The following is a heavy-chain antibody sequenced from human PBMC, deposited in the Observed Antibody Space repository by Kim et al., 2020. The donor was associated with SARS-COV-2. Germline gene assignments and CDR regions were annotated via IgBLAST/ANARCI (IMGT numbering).Heavy chain of an antibody. CDR2: IIPTFGTS. CDR3: AKGGGAFVGDEPSFYQYGLDV. CDR1: GGTLSKYA. Sequence: SVKVSCKASGGTLSKYAISWVRQGPGQGLEWMGGIIPTFGTSNFAQKFEGRVTINADESTNTVSMELSSLRLEDTAVYYCAKGGGAFVGDEPSFYQYGLDVWGQGTTGTVSS. D-gene: IGHD3-3*02. V-gene: IGHV1-69*13. J-gene: IGHJ6*02.